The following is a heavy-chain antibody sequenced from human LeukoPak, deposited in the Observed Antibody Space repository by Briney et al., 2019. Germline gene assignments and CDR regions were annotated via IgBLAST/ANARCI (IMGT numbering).Heavy chain of an antibody. CDR3: AKSSRYFDWLLWGDAFDI. CDR2: ISGSGGST. Sequence: GGSLRLSCAASGFTFSSYAMSWVRQAPGKGLEWVSAISGSGGSTYYADSVKGRFTISRDNSKNTLYLQMNSLRAEDTAVYYCAKSSRYFDWLLWGDAFDIWGQGTMVTVSS. D-gene: IGHD3-9*01. J-gene: IGHJ3*02. CDR1: GFTFSSYA. V-gene: IGHV3-23*01.